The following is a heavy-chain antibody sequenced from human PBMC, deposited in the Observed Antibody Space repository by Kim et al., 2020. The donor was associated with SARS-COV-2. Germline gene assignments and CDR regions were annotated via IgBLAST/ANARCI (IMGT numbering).Heavy chain of an antibody. J-gene: IGHJ3*01. CDR3: ARTGFAGYLRNAFDF. Sequence: GGSLRLSCEASGFTFSSYAMHWVRQAPGKGLEWVAVMWYDDGNKYYADSVTGRFTISRDNLKNTVNLEMNDLRADDTAIYYCARTGFAGYLRNAFDFWGQGTMVTVSS. CDR2: MWYDDGNK. V-gene: IGHV3-33*01. CDR1: GFTFSSYA. D-gene: IGHD3-9*01.